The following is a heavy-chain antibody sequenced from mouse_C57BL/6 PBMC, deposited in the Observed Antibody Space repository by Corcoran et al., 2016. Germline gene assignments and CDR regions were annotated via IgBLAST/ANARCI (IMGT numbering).Heavy chain of an antibody. D-gene: IGHD2-2*01. CDR2: INPNNGGT. CDR1: GYTFTDYY. Sequence: EVQLQQSGPELVKPGASVKISCKASGYTFTDYYMNWVKQSHGKSLEWIGDINPNNGGTSYNQKFKGKATLTVDKSSSTAYMELRSLTSEDSAVYYCASRNGYHPSMDYWGQGTSVTVSS. CDR3: ASRNGYHPSMDY. J-gene: IGHJ4*01. V-gene: IGHV1-26*01.